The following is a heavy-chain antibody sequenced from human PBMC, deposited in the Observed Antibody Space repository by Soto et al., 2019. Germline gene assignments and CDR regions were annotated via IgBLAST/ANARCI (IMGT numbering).Heavy chain of an antibody. CDR2: IYYSGST. D-gene: IGHD3-3*01. Sequence: LSLTCTVSGGSISSSSYYWGWIRQPPGKGLEWIGSIYYSGSTYYNPSLKSRVTISVDTSKNQFSLKLSSVTAADTAVYYCARQLYYDFWSGYYFDYWGQGTLVTVSS. V-gene: IGHV4-39*01. CDR1: GGSISSSSYY. CDR3: ARQLYYDFWSGYYFDY. J-gene: IGHJ4*02.